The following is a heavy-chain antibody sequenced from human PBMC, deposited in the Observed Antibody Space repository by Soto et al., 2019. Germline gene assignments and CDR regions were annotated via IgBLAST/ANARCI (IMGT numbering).Heavy chain of an antibody. CDR3: ARENYYYGMDV. V-gene: IGHV3-66*01. CDR1: GFTVGLNF. CDR2: INAGGTT. J-gene: IGHJ6*02. Sequence: EVQLVESGGGLVQPGGSLRLSCAASGFTVGLNFMTWVRQAPGKGLEWVSVINAGGTTYYADSVKGRFSISRDDSKNTXXXXXXXXXAEDTAVYYCARENYYYGMDVWGQGTTVTVSS.